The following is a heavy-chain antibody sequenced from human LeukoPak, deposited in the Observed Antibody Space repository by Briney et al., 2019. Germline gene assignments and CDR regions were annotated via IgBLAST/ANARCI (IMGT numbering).Heavy chain of an antibody. CDR2: ISYSGST. D-gene: IGHD6-13*01. CDR3: ARDGVGSSWSFDY. CDR1: GGSISSYY. V-gene: IGHV4-59*01. Sequence: SETLSLTYTVSGGSISSYYWSWIRQPPGKGLEWIGYISYSGSTNYSPSLKSRVTMSVDTSKNQFSLKLSSVTAADTAVYYCARDGVGSSWSFDYWGQGTLVTVSS. J-gene: IGHJ4*02.